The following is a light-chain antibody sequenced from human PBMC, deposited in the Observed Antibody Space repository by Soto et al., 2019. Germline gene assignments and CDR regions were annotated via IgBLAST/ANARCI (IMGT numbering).Light chain of an antibody. CDR1: SGSIASNY. CDR3: QSSDSTNVV. J-gene: IGLJ2*01. V-gene: IGLV6-57*04. CDR2: EDD. Sequence: NFLLTQPHSVSESPGKTVTISCIRSSGSIASNYVQWYQQRPGSAPTTVIYEDDQRPSGVPDRFSGSIDSSSNSASLTISGLKTGDEADYYCQSSDSTNVVFGGGTKLTVL.